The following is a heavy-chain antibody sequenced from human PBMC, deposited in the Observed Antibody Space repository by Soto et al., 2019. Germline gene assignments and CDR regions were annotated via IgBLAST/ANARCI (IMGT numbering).Heavy chain of an antibody. J-gene: IGHJ6*02. V-gene: IGHV3-23*01. CDR2: ISGSGGST. CDR3: AKVIRADSTSSNFYYYSGMDV. CDR1: GFTFSRYA. Sequence: VGSLRLSCASSGFTFSRYAMSWFRQAPGKGLEWVSAISGSGGSTYYADSVKGRFTISRDNSKDTLFLQMNSLRGEDTAIYYCAKVIRADSTSSNFYYYSGMDVWGQGTTVTVSS. D-gene: IGHD6-6*01.